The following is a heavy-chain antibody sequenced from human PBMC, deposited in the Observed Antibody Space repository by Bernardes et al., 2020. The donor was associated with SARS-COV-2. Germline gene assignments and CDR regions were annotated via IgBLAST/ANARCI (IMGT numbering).Heavy chain of an antibody. V-gene: IGHV3-7*01. CDR3: ATEGV. J-gene: IGHJ6*02. Sequence: GSLILSCGASGFIFSTYWMSWVRQAPGKGLEWVANIKQDGSEKYYVDSVKGRFTISRDNARNSLYLQMNSLRAEDTAVYYCATEGVWGQGTTVTVSS. CDR2: IKQDGSEK. CDR1: GFIFSTYW.